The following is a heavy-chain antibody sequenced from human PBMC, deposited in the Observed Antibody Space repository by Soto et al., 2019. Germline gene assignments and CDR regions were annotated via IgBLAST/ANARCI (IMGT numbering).Heavy chain of an antibody. CDR3: AKDRYSSSRYFDL. J-gene: IGHJ2*01. D-gene: IGHD6-13*01. Sequence: EVQLLESGGGLVQPGGSLRLSCAASGFTSSIYAMTWVRQAPGKGLEWVSAISDSGGSTYYADSVKGRFTISRDNSKSTLYLQMNSLRAEDTAVYYCAKDRYSSSRYFDLWGRGTLVTVPS. CDR1: GFTSSIYA. CDR2: ISDSGGST. V-gene: IGHV3-23*01.